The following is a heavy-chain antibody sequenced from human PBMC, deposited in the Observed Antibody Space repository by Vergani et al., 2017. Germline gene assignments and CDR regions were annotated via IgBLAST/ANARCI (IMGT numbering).Heavy chain of an antibody. V-gene: IGHV5-51*01. D-gene: IGHD3-3*01. CDR1: GYSFTSYW. Sequence: EVQLVQSGAEVKKPGESLKISCKGSGYSFTSYWIGWVRQMPGKGLEWMGIIYPGDSDTRYSPSFQGQVTISADKSISTAYLQWSSLKASDTAMYYCAKDFFEHKAWGNYFDYWGQGTLVTVSS. CDR3: AKDFFEHKAWGNYFDY. CDR2: IYPGDSDT. J-gene: IGHJ4*02.